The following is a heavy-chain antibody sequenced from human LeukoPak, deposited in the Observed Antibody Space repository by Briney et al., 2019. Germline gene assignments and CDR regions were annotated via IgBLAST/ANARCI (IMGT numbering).Heavy chain of an antibody. CDR1: GFTFSSFS. J-gene: IGHJ2*01. D-gene: IGHD2-21*01. CDR2: ISSNTNYI. Sequence: GGSLRLSCAVSGFTFSSFSMNWVRQAPGKGLEWVSSISSNTNYIYYADSVQGRFTISRDNAKNVLYLQMNGLRAEDTAVYYCARDAGTGDSYYWYFDLWGRGTQVTVSS. V-gene: IGHV3-21*06. CDR3: ARDAGTGDSYYWYFDL.